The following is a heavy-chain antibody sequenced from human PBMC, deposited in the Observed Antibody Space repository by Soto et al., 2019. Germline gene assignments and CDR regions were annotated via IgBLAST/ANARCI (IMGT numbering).Heavy chain of an antibody. CDR1: GGSISSSSYY. CDR2: IYYSGST. CDR3: ETRSEQPPYNYYFDY. D-gene: IGHD1-20*01. V-gene: IGHV4-39*01. J-gene: IGHJ4*02. Sequence: ETLCLTCTVSGGSISSSSYYWGWIRQPPGKGLEWIGSIYYSGSTYYNPSLKSRVTISVDTSKNQFSLKLSSVTAADTAVYYCETRSEQPPYNYYFDYWGQGTLVTVSS.